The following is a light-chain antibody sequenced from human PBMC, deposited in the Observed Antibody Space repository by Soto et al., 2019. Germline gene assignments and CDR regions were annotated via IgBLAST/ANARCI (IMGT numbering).Light chain of an antibody. J-gene: IGKJ4*01. CDR1: QTISNTF. V-gene: IGKV3-20*01. CDR3: EQYDKSIT. Sequence: SVLTHSPGTLSLSPVQRATLSSRASQTISNTFLACYQQRPGQAPRLLIYGASGRAAGIPDRFSGSGSGTDFTLSISRLEPEDFAVYYCEQYDKSITFGGGTKVDIK. CDR2: GAS.